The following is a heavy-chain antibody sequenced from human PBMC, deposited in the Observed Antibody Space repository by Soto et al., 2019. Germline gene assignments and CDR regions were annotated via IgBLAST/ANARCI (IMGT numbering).Heavy chain of an antibody. D-gene: IGHD4-17*01. Sequence: EVQLVESGGGLVKPGGSLRLSCAASGFTLSSYSMNWVRQAPGKGLEWVSSISSSSSYIYYADSVKGRLTISRDNAKNSLYLQMNSLRADDTAVYYCAGRVRTVPGSDYWGQGTLVTVSS. V-gene: IGHV3-21*01. J-gene: IGHJ4*02. CDR2: ISSSSSYI. CDR1: GFTLSSYS. CDR3: AGRVRTVPGSDY.